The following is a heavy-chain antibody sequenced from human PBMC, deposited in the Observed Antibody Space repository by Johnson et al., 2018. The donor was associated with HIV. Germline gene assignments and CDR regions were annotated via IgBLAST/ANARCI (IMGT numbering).Heavy chain of an antibody. CDR1: GFTFSNYA. D-gene: IGHD5-24*01. V-gene: IGHV3-30*19. J-gene: IGHJ3*02. CDR2: ISYDGSHK. Sequence: QVYLVESGGGVVQPGRSLRLSCAASGFTFSNYAMTWVRQAPGKGLEWAAVISYDGSHKYYADSVKGRFTISRDTSKNTLYLQMNRLRAEDTAVYYCAREMATIRGYAFDIWGQGTMVTVSS. CDR3: AREMATIRGYAFDI.